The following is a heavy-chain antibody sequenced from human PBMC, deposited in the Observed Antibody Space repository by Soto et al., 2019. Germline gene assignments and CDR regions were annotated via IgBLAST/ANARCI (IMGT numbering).Heavy chain of an antibody. CDR1: GFTFSSYA. D-gene: IGHD3-22*01. J-gene: IGHJ4*02. V-gene: IGHV3-23*01. CDR3: ATSAYDSSGYYAH. CDR2: ISGSGGST. Sequence: PGGSLRLSCAASGFTFSSYAMSWVRQAPGKGLEWVSAISGSGGSTYYADSVKGRFTISRDNPKNTLYLQMNSLRAEDMAVYYCATSAYDSSGYYAHWGQGTLVTVSS.